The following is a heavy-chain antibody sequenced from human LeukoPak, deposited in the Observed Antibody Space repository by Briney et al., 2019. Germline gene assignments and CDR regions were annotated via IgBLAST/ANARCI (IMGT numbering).Heavy chain of an antibody. CDR3: ARLTYYDFWSGYNYAFDI. V-gene: IGHV1-2*02. Sequence: ASVKVSCKASGYTFTGYYMHWVRQAPGQGLEWMGWINPSSGGTNYAQKFQGRVTMTRDTSISTAYMELSRLRSDDTAVYYCARLTYYDFWSGYNYAFDIWGQGTMVTVSS. CDR1: GYTFTGYY. CDR2: INPSSGGT. J-gene: IGHJ3*02. D-gene: IGHD3-3*01.